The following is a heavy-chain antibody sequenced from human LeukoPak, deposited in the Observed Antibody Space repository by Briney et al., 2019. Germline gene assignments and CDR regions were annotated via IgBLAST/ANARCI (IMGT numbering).Heavy chain of an antibody. CDR3: ASATAMAPSTMDY. D-gene: IGHD5-18*01. CDR1: GYTFTSYY. J-gene: IGHJ4*02. Sequence: ASVKVSCKASGYTFTSYYMHWVRQAPGQGLEWMGIINPSGGSTSYAQKFQGGVTMTRDTSTSTVYMELSSLRSEDTAVYYCASATAMAPSTMDYWGQGTLVTVS. CDR2: INPSGGST. V-gene: IGHV1-46*03.